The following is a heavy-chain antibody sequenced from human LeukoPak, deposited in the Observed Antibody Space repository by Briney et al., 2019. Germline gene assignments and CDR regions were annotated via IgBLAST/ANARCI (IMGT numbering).Heavy chain of an antibody. V-gene: IGHV3-23*01. J-gene: IGHJ4*02. D-gene: IGHD6-19*01. CDR3: TKVVVSGSGDYFAS. CDR1: GFNFRSSA. CDR2: ISGSGETI. Sequence: GGSLRLSCAASGFNFRSSAMAWVRLTPGKGLAWVSSISGSGETIHNADSVKGRFVISRDNSKNTLTLLMNSLGAEDTAVYYCTKVVVSGSGDYFASWGQGTLVTVSS.